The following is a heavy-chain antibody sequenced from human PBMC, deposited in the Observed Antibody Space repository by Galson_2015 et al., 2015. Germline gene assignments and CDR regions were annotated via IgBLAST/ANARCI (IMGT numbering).Heavy chain of an antibody. CDR2: ISRSGST. Sequence: SETLSLTCAVYGGSFSGYYWSWIRQPPGKGPEWIGGISRSGSTNYSPSLKSRVTISVDTSKNQFSLKLTSVTAADTAVYYCASEERGWLGELAQRAYYFGYWGQGALITVSS. J-gene: IGHJ4*02. CDR1: GGSFSGYY. D-gene: IGHD3-10*01. CDR3: ASEERGWLGELAQRAYYFGY. V-gene: IGHV4-34*01.